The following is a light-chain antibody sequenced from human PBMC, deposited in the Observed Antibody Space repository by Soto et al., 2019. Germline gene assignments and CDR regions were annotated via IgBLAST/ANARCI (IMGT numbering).Light chain of an antibody. V-gene: IGKV3-15*01. Sequence: EIVMTQSPATLSVSPGDRATLSCTATQSVSTNLAWYQQKPGQSPRLLIYGASTRATGIPARFSGSGSGTEFTLTISSLEPEDFAVYYCQQYDNSPITFGQGTRLEIK. J-gene: IGKJ5*01. CDR3: QQYDNSPIT. CDR2: GAS. CDR1: QSVSTN.